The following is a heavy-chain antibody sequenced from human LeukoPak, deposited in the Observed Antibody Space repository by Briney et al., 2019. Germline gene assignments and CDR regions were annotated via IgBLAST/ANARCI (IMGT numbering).Heavy chain of an antibody. J-gene: IGHJ4*02. Sequence: SETLSLTCTVSGGSISSYYWNWIRQPPGKALEWIGYIYYSGSTNYNPSLKSRVTISVDTSKNQFSLKLSSVTAADTAVYYCAYSSSWYRNFDYWGQGTLVTVSS. CDR3: AYSSSWYRNFDY. D-gene: IGHD6-13*01. V-gene: IGHV4-59*01. CDR2: IYYSGST. CDR1: GGSISSYY.